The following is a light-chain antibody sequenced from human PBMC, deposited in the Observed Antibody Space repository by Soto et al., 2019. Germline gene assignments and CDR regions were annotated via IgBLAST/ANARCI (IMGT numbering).Light chain of an antibody. CDR1: SSNIGTNY. CDR2: RNN. Sequence: QSVLPQPPSASGTPGQRVSISCSGSSSNIGTNYVYWYQQFPGTAPKLLIYRNNQRPSGVPDRFSGSKSGTSASLAISGLRSEDEADYYCAAWDDILNGWVFGGGTKLTVL. J-gene: IGLJ3*02. V-gene: IGLV1-47*01. CDR3: AAWDDILNGWV.